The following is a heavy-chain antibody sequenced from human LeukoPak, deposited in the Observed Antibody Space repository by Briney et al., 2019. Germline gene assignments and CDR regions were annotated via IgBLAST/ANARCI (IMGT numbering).Heavy chain of an antibody. CDR1: GGSISSGDYY. V-gene: IGHV4-30-4*01. Sequence: SQTLSLTCTVSGGSISSGDYYWSWIRQPPGKGLEWIGYIYYSGSTYYNPSLKSRVTISVDTSKNQFSLKLSSVTAADTAVYYCAREFGYSGYDSRWFDPWGQETLVTVSS. J-gene: IGHJ5*02. CDR3: AREFGYSGYDSRWFDP. D-gene: IGHD5-12*01. CDR2: IYYSGST.